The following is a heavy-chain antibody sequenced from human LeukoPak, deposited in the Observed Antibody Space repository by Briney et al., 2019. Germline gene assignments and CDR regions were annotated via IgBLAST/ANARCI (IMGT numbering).Heavy chain of an antibody. CDR1: GSTFSSYS. Sequence: GGSLRLSCAASGSTFSSYSMNWVRQAPGKGLEWVSYISSSSSTIYYADSVKGRFTISRDNAKNSLYLQMNSLRDEDTAVYYCARVLRSWFGELLTNPFDYWGQGTLVTVSS. V-gene: IGHV3-48*02. D-gene: IGHD3-10*01. CDR2: ISSSSSTI. J-gene: IGHJ4*02. CDR3: ARVLRSWFGELLTNPFDY.